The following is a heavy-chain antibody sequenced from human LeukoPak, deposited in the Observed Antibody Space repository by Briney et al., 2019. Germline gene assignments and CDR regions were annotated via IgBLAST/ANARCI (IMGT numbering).Heavy chain of an antibody. D-gene: IGHD2-15*01. J-gene: IGHJ4*02. CDR3: ATPLRDAGSFNYPYFDF. CDR2: ISGSGGSS. V-gene: IGHV3-23*01. Sequence: PGGSLRLSCAASGFTFTNYAMNWVRQAPGKGLEWVSAISGSGGSSSYADSVRGRFTISRYNSNNMLYLKMNSLRAEDVAVYYCATPLRDAGSFNYPYFDFWGQGTLVTVSS. CDR1: GFTFTNYA.